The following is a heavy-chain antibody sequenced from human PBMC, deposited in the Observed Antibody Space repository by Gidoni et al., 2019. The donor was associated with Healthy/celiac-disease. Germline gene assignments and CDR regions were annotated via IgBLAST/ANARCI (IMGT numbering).Heavy chain of an antibody. Sequence: EVQLVESGGGLVKPGGSLRLSCAASGFTFSSYSMNWVRQAPGKGLEWVSSSSSSSSYKYYADSVKGRVTISRDNAKNSLYLQMNSLRAEDTAVYYCARGYCSGGSCYSGGYYFDYWGQGTLVTVSS. CDR3: ARGYCSGGSCYSGGYYFDY. CDR1: GFTFSSYS. CDR2: SSSSSSYK. V-gene: IGHV3-21*01. D-gene: IGHD2-15*01. J-gene: IGHJ4*02.